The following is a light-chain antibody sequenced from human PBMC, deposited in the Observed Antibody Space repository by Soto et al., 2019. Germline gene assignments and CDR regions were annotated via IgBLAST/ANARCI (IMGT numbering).Light chain of an antibody. V-gene: IGKV1-5*03. CDR3: QQSFT. Sequence: DIQMTQSPSTLSAPVGDRVTITCRASQSISSWLAWYQQKPGKAPKLLIYKASTLESGVPSRFSGSGSGTEFTLTISSLQHDDFATYYCQQSFTFGPGTKVDIK. CDR1: QSISSW. J-gene: IGKJ3*01. CDR2: KAS.